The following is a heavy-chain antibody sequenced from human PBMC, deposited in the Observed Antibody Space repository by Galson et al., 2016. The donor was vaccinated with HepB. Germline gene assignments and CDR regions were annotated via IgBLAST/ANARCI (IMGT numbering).Heavy chain of an antibody. CDR1: GFIFSNSG. Sequence: SLRLSCAASGFIFSNSGMHWVRQAPGKGLEWLAVISHEGSSQDYVDSVKGRFTISRDNSKNTLYLQMNSLRSDDTAVYYCARDVDTMVQGKDAFDMWGQGTMVTVSS. D-gene: IGHD3-10*01. CDR2: ISHEGSSQ. J-gene: IGHJ3*02. CDR3: ARDVDTMVQGKDAFDM. V-gene: IGHV3-30*03.